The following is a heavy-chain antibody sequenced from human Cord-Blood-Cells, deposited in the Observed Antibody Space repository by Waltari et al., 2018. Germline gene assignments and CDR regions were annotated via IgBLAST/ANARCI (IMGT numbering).Heavy chain of an antibody. CDR2: IIPILGIA. CDR1: GGAFSSYA. D-gene: IGHD6-13*01. V-gene: IGHV1-69*04. J-gene: IGHJ3*02. Sequence: QVQLVQSGAEVQKPGSSLKVSCKASGGAFSSYAISCVRQAPGQGLEWMGRIIPILGIANYAQKFQGRVTITADKSTSTAYMELSSLRSEDTAVYYCARSIGIAAAGDAFDIWGQGTMVTVSS. CDR3: ARSIGIAAAGDAFDI.